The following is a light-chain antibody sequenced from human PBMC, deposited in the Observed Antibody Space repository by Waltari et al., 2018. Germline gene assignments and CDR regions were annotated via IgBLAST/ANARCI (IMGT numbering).Light chain of an antibody. V-gene: IGKV3-11*01. CDR1: QSVDMY. Sequence: IILTQSPATLSLSPGERATRSCEASQSVDMYLAWYQQRPGQAHRLLIYDTSNRATDIPARFSGSGSETDFSLTISSLEPEDFAVYYCQQRRNWPLTFGGGTKVEIK. CDR2: DTS. CDR3: QQRRNWPLT. J-gene: IGKJ4*01.